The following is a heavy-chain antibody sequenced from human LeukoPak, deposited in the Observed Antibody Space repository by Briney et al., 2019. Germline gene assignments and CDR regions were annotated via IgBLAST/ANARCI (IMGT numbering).Heavy chain of an antibody. J-gene: IGHJ4*02. D-gene: IGHD1-26*01. Sequence: PSETLSLTCTVSGGSISSNYWSWVRQPPGKGLEWIGYIYSGGSTNYNPSLKSRVTISVDTSKNQFSLKLSSVTAADTAVYYCARTDDPWEAFDYWGQGTLVTVSS. V-gene: IGHV4-59*01. CDR1: GGSISSNY. CDR2: IYSGGST. CDR3: ARTDDPWEAFDY.